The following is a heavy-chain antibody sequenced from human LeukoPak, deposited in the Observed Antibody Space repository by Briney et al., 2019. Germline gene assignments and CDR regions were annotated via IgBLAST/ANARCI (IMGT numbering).Heavy chain of an antibody. CDR1: GFTFSSYG. J-gene: IGHJ4*02. CDR2: ISYDGSNK. D-gene: IGHD5-24*01. CDR3: ARSGESPFDY. V-gene: IGHV3-30*03. Sequence: GGSLRLSCAASGFTFSSYGMHWVRQAPGKGLEWVAVISYDGSNKYYADSVKGRFAISRDNSKNTLYLQMNSLRAEDTAVYYCARSGESPFDYWGQGTLVTVSS.